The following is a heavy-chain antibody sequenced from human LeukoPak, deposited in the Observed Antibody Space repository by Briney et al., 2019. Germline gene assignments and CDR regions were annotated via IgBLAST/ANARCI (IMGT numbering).Heavy chain of an antibody. J-gene: IGHJ6*04. CDR2: ISSSSTYI. V-gene: IGHV3-21*01. CDR3: AELGITMIGGV. Sequence: PGRSLRLSCAASGFTFSTYSMNWVRQVPGKGLEWVSSISSSSTYIFYADSVQGRFIISRDNAKNSLYLQMNSLRAEDTAVYYCAELGITMIGGVWGKGTTVTISS. CDR1: GFTFSTYS. D-gene: IGHD3-10*02.